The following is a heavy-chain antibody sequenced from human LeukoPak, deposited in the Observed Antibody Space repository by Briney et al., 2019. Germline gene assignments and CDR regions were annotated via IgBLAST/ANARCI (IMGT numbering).Heavy chain of an antibody. CDR3: ARRTAGSWYYFNY. J-gene: IGHJ4*02. CDR1: GFTFSSYA. CDR2: ISGSGGST. V-gene: IGHV3-23*01. Sequence: PGGSLRLSCAASGFTFSSYAMSWVRQAPGKGLEWVSAISGSGGSTYYADSVKGRFTISRDNSKNTLSLQMNSLRADDTAVYYCARRTAGSWYYFNYWGQGTLVTVSS. D-gene: IGHD1-14*01.